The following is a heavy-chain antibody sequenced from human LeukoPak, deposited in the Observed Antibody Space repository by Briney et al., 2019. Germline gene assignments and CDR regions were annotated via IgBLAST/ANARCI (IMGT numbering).Heavy chain of an antibody. Sequence: SGTLSLTCAVSGGSISSSNWWSWVRQPPGKGLEWIGEIYHSGSTNYNPSLKSRVTISVDKSKNQFSLKLSSVTAADTAVYHCAREAFTMIVGELYWYFDLWGRGTLVTVSS. V-gene: IGHV4-4*02. CDR2: IYHSGST. J-gene: IGHJ2*01. CDR1: GGSISSSNW. D-gene: IGHD3-22*01. CDR3: AREAFTMIVGELYWYFDL.